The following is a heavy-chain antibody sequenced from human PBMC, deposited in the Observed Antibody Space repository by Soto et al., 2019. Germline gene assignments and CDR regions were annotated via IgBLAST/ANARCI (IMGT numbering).Heavy chain of an antibody. V-gene: IGHV3-9*01. D-gene: IGHD2-8*02. CDR1: GFSFDDYA. CDR3: AKSTGGTANGMDV. Sequence: EVQLVESWGGLVQPGRSLRLSCAASGFSFDDYAMHWVRQAPGKGLEWVSGISWNSGTIGYADSVKGRFTISRDNAKNSLYLQMNSLRGEDTALYYCAKSTGGTANGMDVWGQGTTVTVSS. CDR2: ISWNSGTI. J-gene: IGHJ6*02.